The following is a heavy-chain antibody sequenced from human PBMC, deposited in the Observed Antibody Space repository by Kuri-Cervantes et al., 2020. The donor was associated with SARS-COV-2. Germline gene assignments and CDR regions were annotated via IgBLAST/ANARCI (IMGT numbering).Heavy chain of an antibody. CDR3: ARDIYSGWSGLWGFDL. CDR1: RFAFDTYS. V-gene: IGHV3-48*02. J-gene: IGHJ3*01. Sequence: GESLKISCAASRFAFDTYSMNWVRQAPGKGLEWVSYINSRNTTVYYADSVKGRFTISRDNAKNSLYLQMNSLRDDDTAVYFCARDIYSGWSGLWGFDLWGQGTRVTVSS. D-gene: IGHD5-12*01. CDR2: INSRNTTV.